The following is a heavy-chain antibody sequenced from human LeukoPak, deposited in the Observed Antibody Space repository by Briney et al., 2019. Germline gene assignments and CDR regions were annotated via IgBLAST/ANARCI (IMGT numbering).Heavy chain of an antibody. D-gene: IGHD6-13*01. CDR2: INPNSGGT. J-gene: IGHJ4*02. CDR1: GYSFVGYH. CDR3: APEYSSTWYHLDY. V-gene: IGHV1-2*06. Sequence: ASVKVFCKASGYSFVGYHMHWVRQAPGQGLEWMGRINPNSGGTNYAQKFQGRVTMTRDTSISTAYMELSRLTSDDTAVYYCAPEYSSTWYHLDYWGQGTLVTVSS.